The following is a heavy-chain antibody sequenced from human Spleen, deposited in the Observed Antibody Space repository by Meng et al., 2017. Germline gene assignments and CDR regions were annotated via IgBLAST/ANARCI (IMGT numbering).Heavy chain of an antibody. J-gene: IGHJ6*02. V-gene: IGHV1-2*06. CDR2: INPNSGGT. Sequence: ASVKVSCKASGYNFPDYYLHWVRRAPGQGLEWMGRINPNSGGTNYAQKFQGRVTMTRDTSISTAYMELSSLGSDGTAVYYCARYRLVPTAGTRATCYYYGVDVWGQGTTVTVSS. CDR3: ARYRLVPTAGTRATCYYYGVDV. CDR1: GYNFPDYY. D-gene: IGHD2-2*01.